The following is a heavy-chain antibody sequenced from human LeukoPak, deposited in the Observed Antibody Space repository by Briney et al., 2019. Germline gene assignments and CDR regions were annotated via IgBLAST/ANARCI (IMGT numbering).Heavy chain of an antibody. CDR1: GYTFTGYY. D-gene: IGHD3-16*02. CDR3: ARDRPCGSSWYLYDYVWGSYRSDPDY. CDR2: INPNSGGT. V-gene: IGHV1-2*02. Sequence: ASVKVSCKASGYTFTGYYMHWVRQAPGQGLEWMGWINPNSGGTNYAQKFQGRVTMTRDTSISTAYMELSRLRSDDTAVYYRARDRPCGSSWYLYDYVWGSYRSDPDYWGQGTLVTVSS. J-gene: IGHJ4*02.